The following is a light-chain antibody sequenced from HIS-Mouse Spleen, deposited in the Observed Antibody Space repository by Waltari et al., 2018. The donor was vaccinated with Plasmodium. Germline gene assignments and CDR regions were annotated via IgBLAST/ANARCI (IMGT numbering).Light chain of an antibody. J-gene: IGKJ3*01. CDR2: GAS. Sequence: EIVMTQSPATLSVSLGERATLSCRASQSVSSNLAWYQQKPGQAPRPHIYGASTRANGIPARFSGSESGTEFTLTISSLQSEDFAVYYCQQYNNGSFTFGPGTKVDIK. CDR1: QSVSSN. CDR3: QQYNNGSFT. V-gene: IGKV3-15*01.